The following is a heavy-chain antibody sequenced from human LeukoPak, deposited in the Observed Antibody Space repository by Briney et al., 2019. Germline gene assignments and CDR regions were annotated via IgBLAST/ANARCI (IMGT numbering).Heavy chain of an antibody. Sequence: GGSLRLSCAASGFTFRSYWMTWVRQAPGKGLEWVANIKQDGSGTKYVDSVKGRFTISRDNADSSLYLQMNSLRAEDTAVYYCARVKEGSGRQYRSLDYWGKGTLVSVSS. CDR3: ARVKEGSGRQYRSLDY. V-gene: IGHV3-7*03. CDR1: GFTFRSYW. J-gene: IGHJ4*02. CDR2: IKQDGSGT. D-gene: IGHD1-26*01.